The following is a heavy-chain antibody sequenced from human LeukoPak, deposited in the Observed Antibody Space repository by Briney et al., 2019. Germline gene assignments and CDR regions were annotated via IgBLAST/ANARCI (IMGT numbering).Heavy chain of an antibody. D-gene: IGHD2-2*02. V-gene: IGHV1-69*05. CDR3: ARAQVQYCSSTSCYTDWFDP. CDR1: GGTFSSYA. CDR2: IIPIFGIA. J-gene: IGHJ5*02. Sequence: GASVKVSCKASGGTFSSYAISWVRQAPGQGLEWMGGIIPIFGIANYAQKFQGRVTITTDESTSTAYMELSSLRSEDTAVYYCARAQVQYCSSTSCYTDWFDPWGQGTLVTVSS.